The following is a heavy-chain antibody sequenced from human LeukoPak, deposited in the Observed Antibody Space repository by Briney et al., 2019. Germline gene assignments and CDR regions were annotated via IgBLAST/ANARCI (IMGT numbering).Heavy chain of an antibody. D-gene: IGHD1-14*01. CDR2: INPKTGGT. CDR1: GYTFTGYL. V-gene: IGHV1-2*02. CDR3: ARVPGRDYYFYYFLDV. Sequence: GASVKVSCKASGYTFTGYLIHWVRQAPGQGLEWMGWINPKTGGTDYAQKFQGRVTLTRATSLSTAYMELTRLRSDDTAVYYCARVPGRDYYFYYFLDVWAKGPRSPSP. J-gene: IGHJ6*03.